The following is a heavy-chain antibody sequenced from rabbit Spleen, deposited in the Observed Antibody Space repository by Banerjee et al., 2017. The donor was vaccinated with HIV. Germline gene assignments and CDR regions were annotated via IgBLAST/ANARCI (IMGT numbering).Heavy chain of an antibody. CDR3: ARGSATMTLVITGYYLSL. CDR2: MYTGSSGST. CDR1: GFSFSSSHY. Sequence: LTLTCKASGFSFSSSHYMCWVRQAPGKGLEWIACMYTGSSGSTYYASWAKGRFTISKTSSTTVTLQMTSLTAADTATYFCARGSATMTLVITGYYLSLWGPGTLVTVS. J-gene: IGHJ4*01. V-gene: IGHV1S40*01. D-gene: IGHD2-1*01.